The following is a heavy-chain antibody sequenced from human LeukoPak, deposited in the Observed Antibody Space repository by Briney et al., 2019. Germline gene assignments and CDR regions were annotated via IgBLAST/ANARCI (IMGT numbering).Heavy chain of an antibody. CDR3: ITERRVWFGDYFDY. D-gene: IGHD3-10*01. CDR1: GFSVSSNY. V-gene: IGHV3-66*01. CDR2: LYSSGYT. Sequence: PGGSLRLSCAASGFSVSSNYMSWVRQAPGKGLEWVSVLYSSGYTKYADSVKGRFSISRDNSENTLSLQMNSLRAEDTAVYYCITERRVWFGDYFDYWGQGTLVTVSS. J-gene: IGHJ4*02.